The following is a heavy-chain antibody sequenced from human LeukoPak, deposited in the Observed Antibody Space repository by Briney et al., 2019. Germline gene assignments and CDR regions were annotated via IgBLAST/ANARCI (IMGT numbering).Heavy chain of an antibody. Sequence: QPGGSLRLSCAASGFTFSRYVMNWVRQAPGKGLEWVSAISDSGGSTYYADSVKGRVSISRDNSKNTLYLQMNSLRAEDTAVYYCAREWPIDGDGTGYWSQGTLVTVSS. J-gene: IGHJ4*02. D-gene: IGHD3-10*01. CDR1: GFTFSRYV. CDR2: ISDSGGST. CDR3: AREWPIDGDGTGY. V-gene: IGHV3-23*01.